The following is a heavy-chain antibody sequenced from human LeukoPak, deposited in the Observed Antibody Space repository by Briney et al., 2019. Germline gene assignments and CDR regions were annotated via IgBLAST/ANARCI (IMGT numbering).Heavy chain of an antibody. CDR3: AALREYYNDSIGYYLIDY. D-gene: IGHD3-22*01. V-gene: IGHV4-4*02. CDR1: GGSISSSNW. CDR2: IYHSGST. J-gene: IGHJ4*02. Sequence: SGTLSLTCAVSGGSISSSNWWSWVRQPPGKGLEWIGEIYHSGSTNYNPSLKSRVTISVDKSKNQFSLKPSSVTAADTGVYYCAALREYYNDSIGYYLIDYWGQGTLVTVSS.